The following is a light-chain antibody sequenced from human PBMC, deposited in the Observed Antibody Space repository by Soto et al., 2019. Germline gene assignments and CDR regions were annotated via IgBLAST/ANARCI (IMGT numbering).Light chain of an antibody. CDR3: QQSYSTPYT. Sequence: DIQMTQSPSSLSASVGDRVTITCRASQSISSNLNWYQQKPGEAPKLLIYVASSLQSGVPSRFSGSESGTDYTLTISSLQPDDFATYYCQQSYSTPYTFGYGTKLEIK. CDR2: VAS. V-gene: IGKV1-39*01. CDR1: QSISSN. J-gene: IGKJ2*01.